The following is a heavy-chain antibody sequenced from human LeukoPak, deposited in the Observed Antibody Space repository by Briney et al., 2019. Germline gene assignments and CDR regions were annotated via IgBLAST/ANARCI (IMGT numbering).Heavy chain of an antibody. CDR1: GYIFSTNW. CDR2: IYPSDSDT. J-gene: IGHJ6*02. V-gene: IGHV5-51*01. CDR3: ARGGRSSYGMDV. Sequence: GESLKISCKGSGYIFSTNWIGWVRQMPGKGLEWMGIIYPSDSDTRYNPSFQGQVIISADKSISTAYLQWSSLKASDTAVYYCARGGRSSYGMDVWGQGTTVTVSS. D-gene: IGHD1-26*01.